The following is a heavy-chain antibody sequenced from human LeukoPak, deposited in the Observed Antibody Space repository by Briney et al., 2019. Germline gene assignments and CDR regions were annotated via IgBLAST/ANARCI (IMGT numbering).Heavy chain of an antibody. Sequence: KTSETLSLTCTVSGGSISSSSYYWGWIRQPPGKGLEWIGSIYYSGSTYYNPSLKSRVTISVDTSKNQFSLKLSSVTAADTAVYYCARGAPMIVVVIGAFDIWGQGTMVTVSS. CDR2: IYYSGST. CDR3: ARGAPMIVVVIGAFDI. CDR1: GGSISSSSYY. V-gene: IGHV4-39*07. D-gene: IGHD3-22*01. J-gene: IGHJ3*02.